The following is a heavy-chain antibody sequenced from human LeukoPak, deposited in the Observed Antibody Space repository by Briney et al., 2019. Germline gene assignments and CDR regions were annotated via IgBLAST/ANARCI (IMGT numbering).Heavy chain of an antibody. CDR2: ISGSGGST. V-gene: IGHV3-23*01. J-gene: IGHJ5*02. CDR1: GFTFSRYA. Sequence: GGSLRLSCAASGFTFSRYAMSWVRQAPGKGLEWVSAISGSGGSTYYADSVKGRFTISRDNSKNTLYLQMNSLRAEDTAVYYCAKNQGYCSSTSCYRAWFDPWGQGTLVTVSS. CDR3: AKNQGYCSSTSCYRAWFDP. D-gene: IGHD2-2*02.